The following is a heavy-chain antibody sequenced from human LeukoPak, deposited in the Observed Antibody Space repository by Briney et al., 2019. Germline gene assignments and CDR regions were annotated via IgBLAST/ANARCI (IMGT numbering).Heavy chain of an antibody. CDR1: GFTFDDYA. CDR2: ISGSGGST. D-gene: IGHD2-15*01. CDR3: AKVLLYSGYNWFDP. Sequence: PGRSLRLSCAASGFTFDDYAMHWVRQAPGKGLEWVSAISGSGGSTYYADSVKGRFTISRDNSKNTLYLQMNSLRAEDTAVYYCAKVLLYSGYNWFDPWGQGTLVTVSS. J-gene: IGHJ5*02. V-gene: IGHV3-23*01.